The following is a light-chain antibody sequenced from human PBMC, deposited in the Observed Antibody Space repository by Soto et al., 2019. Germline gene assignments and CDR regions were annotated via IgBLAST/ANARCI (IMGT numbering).Light chain of an antibody. CDR1: SSDVGGYNY. CDR3: SSYTSSSTL. CDR2: EVS. Sequence: QSVLTQPASVSGSPGQSITISCTGTSSDVGGYNYVSWYQQHPGKVPKLMIYEVSNRPSGVSNRFSGSKSGNTASLTISGLQTEDEADYYCSSYTSSSTLFGTGTKVTV. V-gene: IGLV2-14*01. J-gene: IGLJ1*01.